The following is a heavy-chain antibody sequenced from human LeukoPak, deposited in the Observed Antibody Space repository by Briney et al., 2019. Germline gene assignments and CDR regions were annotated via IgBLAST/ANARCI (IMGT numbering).Heavy chain of an antibody. Sequence: ASVKVSCKASGGTFSSYAISWVRQAPGQGLEWMGIINPSGGSTSYAQKFQGRVTMTRDTSTSTVYMELSSLRSEDTAVYYCARGSDWNYDFDYWGQGTLVTVSS. CDR2: INPSGGST. CDR1: GGTFSSYA. CDR3: ARGSDWNYDFDY. J-gene: IGHJ4*02. D-gene: IGHD1-7*01. V-gene: IGHV1-46*01.